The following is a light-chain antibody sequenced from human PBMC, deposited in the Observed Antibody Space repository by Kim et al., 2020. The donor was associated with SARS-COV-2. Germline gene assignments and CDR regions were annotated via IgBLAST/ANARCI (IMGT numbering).Light chain of an antibody. V-gene: IGKV1-17*01. CDR3: LQHRSYPYT. J-gene: IGKJ5*01. CDR1: EDNRND. Sequence: DIQMTQTPSSLSASVGDRVSITCRASEDNRNDLAWYQHQPGQAPKRLIYAVLRLQSGVPSRFSGSGYGAEFTLTISSLQPEDFATYYCLQHRSYPYTFGQGTRLEIK. CDR2: AVL.